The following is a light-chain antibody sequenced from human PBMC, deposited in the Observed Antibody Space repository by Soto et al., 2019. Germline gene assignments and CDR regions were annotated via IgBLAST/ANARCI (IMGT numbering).Light chain of an antibody. J-gene: IGKJ4*01. V-gene: IGKV3-11*01. CDR3: QQRSNWPPVT. CDR2: DTS. Sequence: EIGMSQSPVTLSVSTGERATLSCRASQSVSRKLVWYQQKPGQAPRLLIYDTSTRATGIPARFSGSGSGTDFTLTISSLEPEDFAVYYCQQRSNWPPVTFGGGTNV. CDR1: QSVSRK.